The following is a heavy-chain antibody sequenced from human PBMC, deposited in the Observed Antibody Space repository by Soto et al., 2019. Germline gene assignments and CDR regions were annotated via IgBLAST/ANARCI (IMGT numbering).Heavy chain of an antibody. CDR1: GGSISSGGYY. J-gene: IGHJ5*02. D-gene: IGHD3-3*01. CDR3: AGDGAYGCWSGYHP. V-gene: IGHV4-30-4*01. Sequence: QVQLQESGPGLVKPSQTLSLTCTVSGGSISSGGYYWSWIRQPPGKGLEWIGYIYYSGSTYYNPSRQRRVNNSLDTSNDQFSQKLSSVTATDTAVYYCAGDGAYGCWSGYHPWGQGTLVTVSS. CDR2: IYYSGST.